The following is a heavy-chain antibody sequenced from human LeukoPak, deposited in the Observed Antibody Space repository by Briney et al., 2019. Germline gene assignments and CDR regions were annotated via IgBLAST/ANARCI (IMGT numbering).Heavy chain of an antibody. CDR1: GFTFSSYG. J-gene: IGHJ5*02. CDR2: IRYDGSNK. CDR3: AKDDYGDSYNWFDP. D-gene: IGHD4-17*01. V-gene: IGHV3-30*02. Sequence: GGSLRLSCAASGFTFSSYGMHWVRQAPGKGLEWVAFIRYDGSNKYYADSVKGRFTISRGNSKNTLYLQMNSLRAEDTAVYYCAKDDYGDSYNWFDPWGQGTLVTVSS.